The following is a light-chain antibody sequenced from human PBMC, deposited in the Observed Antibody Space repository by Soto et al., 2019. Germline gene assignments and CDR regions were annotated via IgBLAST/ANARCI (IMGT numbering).Light chain of an antibody. CDR3: SSYSSANTVI. J-gene: IGLJ2*01. V-gene: IGLV2-14*01. CDR1: SSDIGGYIY. Sequence: QSALTQPASVSASPGQSITISCTGTSSDIGGYIYVSWYQHYPGKAPRLMIYEVSSRPSGVSNRFSGSKSGNTASLTISGLQAEDEAQYYCSSYSSANTVIFGGGTKLTVL. CDR2: EVS.